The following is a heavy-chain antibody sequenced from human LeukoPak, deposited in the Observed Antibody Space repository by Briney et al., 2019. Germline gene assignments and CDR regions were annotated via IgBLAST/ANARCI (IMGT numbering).Heavy chain of an antibody. J-gene: IGHJ5*02. CDR1: GGSFSGYY. D-gene: IGHD4-17*01. V-gene: IGHV4-34*01. CDR3: ASDYGDYVWFDP. CDR2: INHSGST. Sequence: SETLSLTCAVYGGSFSGYYWSWIRQPPGKGLEWIGEINHSGSTNYNPSLKSRVTISVDTSKNRFSLKLSSVTAADTAVYYCASDYGDYVWFDPWGQGTLVTVSS.